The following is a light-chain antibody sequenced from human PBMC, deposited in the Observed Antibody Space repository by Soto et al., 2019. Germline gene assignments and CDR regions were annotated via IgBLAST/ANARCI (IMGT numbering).Light chain of an antibody. Sequence: SYELTQPPSVSVAPGQTARITCGGNNIGSKSVHWYQQKPGQAPVLVVYDDSDRPSGIPERFSGSNPGNMATLTISRVEVGDEADYYCQVWDSSRDHQRVFGTGTKLTVL. CDR1: NIGSKS. CDR3: QVWDSSRDHQRV. CDR2: DDS. J-gene: IGLJ1*01. V-gene: IGLV3-21*02.